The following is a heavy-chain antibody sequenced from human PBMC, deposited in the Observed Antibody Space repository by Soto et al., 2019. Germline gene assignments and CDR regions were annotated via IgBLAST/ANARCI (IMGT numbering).Heavy chain of an antibody. Sequence: QVQLVQSGGGVVQPGGSLRLSCVASGFSFSDYSMHWVRQAPGKGLEWVALIFGNERYYADSVKGRFTISTDNSKNTLYLQMSSLRIEDTSVYYCARDHDARSGRPDDYWGQGTPVTVSS. D-gene: IGHD3-22*01. CDR1: GFSFSDYS. CDR3: ARDHDARSGRPDDY. V-gene: IGHV3-30-3*01. CDR2: IFGNER. J-gene: IGHJ4*02.